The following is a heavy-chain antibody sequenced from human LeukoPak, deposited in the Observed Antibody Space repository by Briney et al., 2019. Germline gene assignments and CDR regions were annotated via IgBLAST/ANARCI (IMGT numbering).Heavy chain of an antibody. CDR2: IYYSGST. V-gene: IGHV4-59*01. CDR3: ARVLEGLTSFDY. Sequence: SETLSLTCTVSGGSISSSYWSWIRQPPGKGREWIGYIYYSGSTNYNPSLRSRVTMLVHTSNNQFSLKLSSVTAADTAVYYCARVLEGLTSFDYWGQGTLVTVSS. J-gene: IGHJ4*02. D-gene: IGHD3/OR15-3a*01. CDR1: GGSISSSY.